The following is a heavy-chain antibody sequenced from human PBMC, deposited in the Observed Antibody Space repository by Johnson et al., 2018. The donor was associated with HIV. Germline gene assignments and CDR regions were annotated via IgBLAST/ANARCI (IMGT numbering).Heavy chain of an antibody. J-gene: IGHJ3*02. V-gene: IGHV3-7*02. Sequence: VQLVESGGGVVQPGRSLRLSCAASEFTFSSYGMHWVRQAPGKGLEWVANIKQDGSEKYYVESVKGRFTISRDNAKNSLYLQINSLRAEDTAVYYCARGQVQWPASVNDAFDIWGQGTMVTVSS. D-gene: IGHD6-19*01. CDR1: EFTFSSYG. CDR3: ARGQVQWPASVNDAFDI. CDR2: IKQDGSEK.